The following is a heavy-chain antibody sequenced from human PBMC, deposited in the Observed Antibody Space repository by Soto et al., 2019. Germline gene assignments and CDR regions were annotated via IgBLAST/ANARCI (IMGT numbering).Heavy chain of an antibody. J-gene: IGHJ4*02. V-gene: IGHV1-2*04. CDR1: GYTFTGYY. CDR3: ALGRVGYYDILTGFSPLDY. D-gene: IGHD3-9*01. CDR2: INPNSGGT. Sequence: ASVKVSCKASGYTFTGYYMHWVRQAPGQGLEWMGWINPNSGGTNYAQKFQGWVPMTRDTSISKAYMELSRLRSDDTAVYYCALGRVGYYDILTGFSPLDYWGQGTLVTVSS.